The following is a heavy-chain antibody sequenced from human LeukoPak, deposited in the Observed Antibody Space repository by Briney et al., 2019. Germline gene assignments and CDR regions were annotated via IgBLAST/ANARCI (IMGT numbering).Heavy chain of an antibody. D-gene: IGHD4-17*01. J-gene: IGHJ6*03. Sequence: GGSLRLSCAASGFTFRNHGMNWVRQAPGKGLEWVSGISPSGDIKYYADSVKGRFTISRDNSKNTLYLQMNSLRAEDTAVYYCAKYYGDDPDYYYYMDVWGKGTTVTISS. CDR2: ISPSGDIK. V-gene: IGHV3-23*01. CDR3: AKYYGDDPDYYYYMDV. CDR1: GFTFRNHG.